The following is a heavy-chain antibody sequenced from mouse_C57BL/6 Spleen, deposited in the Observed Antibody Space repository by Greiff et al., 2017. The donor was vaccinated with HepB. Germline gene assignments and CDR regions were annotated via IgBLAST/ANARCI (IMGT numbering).Heavy chain of an antibody. J-gene: IGHJ1*03. CDR3: ARYYGSNWYFDV. D-gene: IGHD1-1*01. Sequence: EVKVVESGGGLVKPGGSLKLSCAASGFTFSDYGMHWVRQAPEKGLEWVAYISSGSSTIYYADTVKGRFTISRDNAKNTLFLQMTSLRSEDTAMYYCARYYGSNWYFDVWGTGTTVTVSS. V-gene: IGHV5-17*01. CDR2: ISSGSSTI. CDR1: GFTFSDYG.